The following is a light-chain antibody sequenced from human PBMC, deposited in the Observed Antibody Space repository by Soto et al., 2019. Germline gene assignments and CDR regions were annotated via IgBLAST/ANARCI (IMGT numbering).Light chain of an antibody. J-gene: IGLJ1*01. V-gene: IGLV2-14*01. CDR1: SSDVGGYNY. CDR2: EVS. CDR3: SSYTSATTYV. Sequence: SGLAQPASVSGSPGQSITISCTGTSSDVGGYNYASWYQQHPGKAPKLMIYEVSNRPSGVSDRFSGSKSGNTASLTISGLQAEDEADYYCSSYTSATTYVFGTGTKVTVL.